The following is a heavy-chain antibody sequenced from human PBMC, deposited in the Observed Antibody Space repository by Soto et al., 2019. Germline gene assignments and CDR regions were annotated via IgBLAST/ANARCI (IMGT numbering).Heavy chain of an antibody. CDR1: GGTFSSYA. CDR3: ARGRTYCSGGSCYQGYY. Sequence: SVKVSCKASGGTFSSYAISWVRQAPGQGLEWMGGIIPIFGTANYAQKFQGRVTITADESTSTAYMELSSLRSEDTAVYYCARGRTYCSGGSCYQGYYWGQGTLVTVSS. CDR2: IIPIFGTA. V-gene: IGHV1-69*13. D-gene: IGHD2-15*01. J-gene: IGHJ4*02.